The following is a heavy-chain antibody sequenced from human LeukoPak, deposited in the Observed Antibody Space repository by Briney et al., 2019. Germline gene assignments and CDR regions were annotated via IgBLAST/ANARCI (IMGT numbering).Heavy chain of an antibody. CDR3: TRQGLAYYYDSSGYYPPGY. Sequence: GGSLRLSCAASGFTFGDHAMNWFRQAPGKGLEWVGFIRSKAYGGTTEYAASVKGRFTILRDDSKSIAYLQMNSLKTEDTAVYYCTRQGLAYYYDSSGYYPPGYWGQGTLVTVSS. J-gene: IGHJ4*02. CDR1: GFTFGDHA. D-gene: IGHD3-22*01. V-gene: IGHV3-49*03. CDR2: IRSKAYGGTT.